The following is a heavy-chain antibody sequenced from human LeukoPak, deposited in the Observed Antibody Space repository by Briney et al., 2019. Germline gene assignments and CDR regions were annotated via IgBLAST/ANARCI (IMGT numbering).Heavy chain of an antibody. V-gene: IGHV4-31*03. Sequence: SETLSLTRTVSGGSISSGGYYWSWIRQHPGKGLEWIGYIYYSGSTYYNPSLKSRVTISVDTSKNQFSLKLSSVTAADTAVYYCARDRPSSWRENWFDPWGQGTLVTVSS. D-gene: IGHD2-2*01. CDR1: GGSISSGGYY. J-gene: IGHJ5*02. CDR2: IYYSGST. CDR3: ARDRPSSWRENWFDP.